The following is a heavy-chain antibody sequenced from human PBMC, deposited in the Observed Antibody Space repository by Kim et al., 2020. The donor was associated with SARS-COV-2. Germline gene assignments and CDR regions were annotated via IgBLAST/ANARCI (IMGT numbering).Heavy chain of an antibody. J-gene: IGHJ4*02. V-gene: IGHV5-10-1*01. D-gene: IGHD3-10*01. Sequence: SDSYPNYSPSFQGHVTISADKSISTAYLQWSSLKASDTAMYYCARRGGYWGQGTLVTVSS. CDR3: ARRGGY. CDR2: SDSYP.